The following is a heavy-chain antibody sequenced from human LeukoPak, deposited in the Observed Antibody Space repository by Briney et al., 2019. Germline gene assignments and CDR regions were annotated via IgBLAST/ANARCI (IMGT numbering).Heavy chain of an antibody. Sequence: PGGSLRLSCAASGFNFSSYSMSWVRQAPGKGLEWASVIYSGGSTIYADSVKGRFTISRDSSKNTLYLQMNSLRAEDTAVYYCARDPVGAIGYGMDVWGQGTTVTVPS. CDR2: IYSGGST. J-gene: IGHJ6*02. CDR3: ARDPVGAIGYGMDV. CDR1: GFNFSSYS. D-gene: IGHD1-26*01. V-gene: IGHV3-66*01.